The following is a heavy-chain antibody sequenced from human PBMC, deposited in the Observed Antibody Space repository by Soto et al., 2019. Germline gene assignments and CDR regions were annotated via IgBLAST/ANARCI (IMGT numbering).Heavy chain of an antibody. J-gene: IGHJ3*02. CDR2: IYYSGST. CDR3: ARDDYYDSSGYPDAFDI. CDR1: GGSISSGDYY. Sequence: SETLSLTCTVSGGSISSGDYYWSWIRQPPGKGLEWIGYIYYSGSTYYNPSLKSRVTISVDTSKNQFSLKLSSVTAADTAVYYCARDDYYDSSGYPDAFDISGQRTMVPVSS. D-gene: IGHD3-22*01. V-gene: IGHV4-30-4*01.